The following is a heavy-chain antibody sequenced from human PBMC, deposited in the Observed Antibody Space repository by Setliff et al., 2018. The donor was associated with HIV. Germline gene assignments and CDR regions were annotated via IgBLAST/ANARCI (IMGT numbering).Heavy chain of an antibody. V-gene: IGHV1-69*13. CDR1: GYTFTSYA. CDR2: VIPIFGTA. Sequence: SVKVSCKASGYTFTSYAISWVRQAPGQGLEWMGGVIPIFGTANYAQKFQGRVTITADESTSTAYMELSSLRSEDTAVYYCAKGGYYDSTGYYYYYLYYLDEWGKGTTVTVSS. D-gene: IGHD3-22*01. CDR3: AKGGYYDSTGYYYYYLYYLDE. J-gene: IGHJ6*03.